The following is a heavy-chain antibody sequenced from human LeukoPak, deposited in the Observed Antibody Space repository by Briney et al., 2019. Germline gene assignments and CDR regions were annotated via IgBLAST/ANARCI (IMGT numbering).Heavy chain of an antibody. D-gene: IGHD5-12*01. CDR1: GYTFVGYY. CDR3: AREYSASEH. Sequence: ASVKVSFTASGYTFVGYYLHWVRQAPGQGLEWMAWIDPYTGNTHYAQKFQGRITVTRDTSVSTTYTELSWLTSDDTARYYCAREYSASEHWGQGTLVTVSS. CDR2: IDPYTGNT. J-gene: IGHJ4*02. V-gene: IGHV1-2*02.